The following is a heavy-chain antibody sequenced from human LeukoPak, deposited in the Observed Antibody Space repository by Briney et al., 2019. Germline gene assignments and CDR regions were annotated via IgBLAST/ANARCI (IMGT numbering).Heavy chain of an antibody. D-gene: IGHD5-12*01. CDR3: ARVDIVAPNWFDP. Sequence: SETLSLTCTVSGGSISSYYWSWIRQPPGKGLEWIGYIYYSGSTNYNPSLKSRVTISVDTSKNQFSLKLSSVTAADTAVYYCARVDIVAPNWFDPWGQGTLVTVSS. J-gene: IGHJ5*02. CDR1: GGSISSYY. V-gene: IGHV4-59*12. CDR2: IYYSGST.